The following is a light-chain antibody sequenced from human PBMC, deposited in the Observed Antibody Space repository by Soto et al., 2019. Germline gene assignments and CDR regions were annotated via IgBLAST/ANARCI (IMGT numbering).Light chain of an antibody. CDR2: DAS. Sequence: EVVMTQSPATLSVPPGERVTLSCRSSQSVADNLAWFQQKPGQGPRLLIYDASNRATGIPARFSGSGSGTDFTLTISSLEPEDFAVYYCQQYNNWPPITFGQGTRLEIK. CDR3: QQYNNWPPIT. V-gene: IGKV3D-15*01. J-gene: IGKJ5*01. CDR1: QSVADN.